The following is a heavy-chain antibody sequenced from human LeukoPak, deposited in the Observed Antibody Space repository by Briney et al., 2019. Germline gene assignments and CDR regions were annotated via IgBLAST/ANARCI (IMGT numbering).Heavy chain of an antibody. V-gene: IGHV4-59*01. J-gene: IGHJ6*03. CDR1: GGSISSYY. Sequence: SETLSLTCTVSGGSISSYYWSWIRQPPGKGLEWIGYIYYSGSTNYNPSLKSRVTISVDTSKNQFSLKLSSVTAADTAVYYCAREGTNPYYYYMDVWGKGTTVTISS. CDR3: AREGTNPYYYYMDV. CDR2: IYYSGST. D-gene: IGHD1-14*01.